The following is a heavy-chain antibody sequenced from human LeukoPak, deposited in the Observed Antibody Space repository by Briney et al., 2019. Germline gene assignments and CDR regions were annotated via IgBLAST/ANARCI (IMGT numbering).Heavy chain of an antibody. CDR3: ARADEQLVIDY. D-gene: IGHD6-13*01. V-gene: IGHV4-39*07. CDR1: GGSISSSYYY. CDR2: INHSGST. Sequence: PSETLSLTCTVSGGSISSSYYYWSWIRQPPGTGLEWIGEINHSGSTNYNPSLKSRVTISVDTSKNQFSLKLSSVTAADTAVYYCARADEQLVIDYWGQGTLVTVSS. J-gene: IGHJ4*02.